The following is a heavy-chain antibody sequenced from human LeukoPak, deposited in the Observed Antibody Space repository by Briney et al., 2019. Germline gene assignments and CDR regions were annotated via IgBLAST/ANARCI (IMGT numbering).Heavy chain of an antibody. D-gene: IGHD3-10*01. CDR1: GYTFTSYG. CDR3: ARERTPYYYGSGLPGPSFDI. Sequence: ASVKVSCKASGYTFTSYGISWVRQAPGQGLEWMGWISAYNGNTNYAQKLQGRVTMTTDTSTSTAYMELRSLRSDDTAVYYCARERTPYYYGSGLPGPSFDIWGQGTMVTVSS. V-gene: IGHV1-18*01. CDR2: ISAYNGNT. J-gene: IGHJ3*02.